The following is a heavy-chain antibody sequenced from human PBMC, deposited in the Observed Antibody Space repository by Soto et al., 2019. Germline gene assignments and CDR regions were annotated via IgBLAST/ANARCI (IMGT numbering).Heavy chain of an antibody. CDR1: GGSISSSNYY. CDR3: ARRYGSDGGCYDAFDL. D-gene: IGHD2-15*01. V-gene: IGHV4-31*03. Sequence: QVQLQESGPGLVKPSQTLSLTCTVSGGSISSSNYYWSWIRQHPGEGLEWIGYIFYSATSYYNPSLKSRITISLDTSKMQFSLKLSSVTAADTAVYYCARRYGSDGGCYDAFDLWGQGTTVTVSS. CDR2: IFYSATS. J-gene: IGHJ3*01.